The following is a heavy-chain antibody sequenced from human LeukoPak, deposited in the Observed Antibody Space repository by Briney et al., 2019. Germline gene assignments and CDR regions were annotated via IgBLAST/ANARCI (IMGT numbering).Heavy chain of an antibody. J-gene: IGHJ4*02. V-gene: IGHV3-66*02. CDR2: IYSGGST. CDR1: GFNVSSNY. D-gene: IGHD3-22*01. CDR3: ARGGGYPYFDY. Sequence: GGSLRLSCAASGFNVSSNYMSWVRQAPGKGLEWVSVIYSGGSTYYADSVKGRFTISRDNSKNTLYLQMNSLRAEDTAVYYCARGGGYPYFDYWGQGTLVTVSS.